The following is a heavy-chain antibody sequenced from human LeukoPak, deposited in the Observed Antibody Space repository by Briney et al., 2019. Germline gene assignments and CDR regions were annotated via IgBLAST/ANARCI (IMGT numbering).Heavy chain of an antibody. CDR1: GFTFSSYA. J-gene: IGHJ4*02. CDR3: TTSTYNFFDY. D-gene: IGHD5-18*01. CDR2: IKTKTDGGTGTT. V-gene: IGHV3-15*01. Sequence: GGSLRLSCAASGFTFSSYAMSWVRQAPGKGLEWVGRIKTKTDGGTGTTDYAAPVKGRFTISRDDSKNTLYLQMNSLKTEDTAVYYCTTSTYNFFDYWGQGALVTVSS.